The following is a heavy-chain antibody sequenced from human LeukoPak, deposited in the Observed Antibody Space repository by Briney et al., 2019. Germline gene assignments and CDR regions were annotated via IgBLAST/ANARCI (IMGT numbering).Heavy chain of an antibody. J-gene: IGHJ4*02. V-gene: IGHV3-53*01. CDR2: IYSGGST. D-gene: IGHD3-10*01. CDR3: ARDTSGIPGY. Sequence: ETLSPTCTVSGGSIASHYWSWIRQFPGKGLEWVSVIYSGGSTYYAESVKGRFTISRDNSKNALYLQMNSLRVEDTAVYYCARDTSGIPGYWGQGTLVTVSS. CDR1: GGSIASHY.